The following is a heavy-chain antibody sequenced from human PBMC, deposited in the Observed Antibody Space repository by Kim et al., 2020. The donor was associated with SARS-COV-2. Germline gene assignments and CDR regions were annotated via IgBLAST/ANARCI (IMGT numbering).Heavy chain of an antibody. D-gene: IGHD3-9*01. J-gene: IGHJ6*02. Sequence: GGSLRLSCAASGFTFDDYTMHWVRQAPGKGLEWVSLISWDGGSTYYADSVKGRFTISRDNSKNSLYLQMNSLRTEDTALYYCAKDIFRHLTGYYDILTGYYTPPDYYYYGMDVWGQGTTVTVSS. V-gene: IGHV3-43*01. CDR3: AKDIFRHLTGYYDILTGYYTPPDYYYYGMDV. CDR2: ISWDGGST. CDR1: GFTFDDYT.